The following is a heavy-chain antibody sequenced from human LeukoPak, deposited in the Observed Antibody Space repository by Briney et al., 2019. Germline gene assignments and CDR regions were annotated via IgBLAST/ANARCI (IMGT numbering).Heavy chain of an antibody. CDR2: MNPNTGNT. D-gene: IGHD5-12*01. V-gene: IGHV1-8*01. Sequence: ASVKVSCKASGYTFTSYGVNWVRQAPGQGLEWMGWMNPNTGNTGYAQKFQGRITMTRNTSISTAYMELSSLRSEDTAVCYCARMDIVPTGQNINWFDPWGQGTLVTVSS. CDR3: ARMDIVPTGQNINWFDP. J-gene: IGHJ5*02. CDR1: GYTFTSYG.